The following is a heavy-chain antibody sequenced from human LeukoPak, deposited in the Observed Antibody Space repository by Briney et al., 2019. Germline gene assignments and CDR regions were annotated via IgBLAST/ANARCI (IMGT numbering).Heavy chain of an antibody. J-gene: IGHJ6*03. CDR1: GFNFSTYW. V-gene: IGHV3-7*01. CDR2: IIQDGSEK. CDR3: ARVGSSGWSTYYYHYYMDV. D-gene: IGHD6-19*01. Sequence: PGGSLRLSCAASGFNFSTYWMTWVRQAPGKGLEWVANIIQDGSEKYYVDSVKGRFTIPRDNAKNSLYLQMNSLRAEDTAVYYCARVGSSGWSTYYYHYYMDVWGKGTTVTVSS.